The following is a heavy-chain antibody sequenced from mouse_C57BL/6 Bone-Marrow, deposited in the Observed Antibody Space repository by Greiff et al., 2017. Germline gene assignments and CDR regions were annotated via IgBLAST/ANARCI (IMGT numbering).Heavy chain of an antibody. J-gene: IGHJ3*01. D-gene: IGHD2-3*01. Sequence: DVMLVESGEGLVKPGGSLKLSCAASGFTFSSYAMSWVRQTPEKRLEWVAYISSGGDYIYYADTVKGRFTISRDNARNTLYLQMSSLKSEDTAMYYCTREGDLYDGYYGFAYWGQGTLVTVSA. V-gene: IGHV5-9-1*02. CDR3: TREGDLYDGYYGFAY. CDR1: GFTFSSYA. CDR2: ISSGGDYI.